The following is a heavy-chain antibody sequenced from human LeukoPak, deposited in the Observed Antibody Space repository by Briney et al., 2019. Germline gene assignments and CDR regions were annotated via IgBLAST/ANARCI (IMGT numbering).Heavy chain of an antibody. CDR2: INHSGST. CDR1: GGSFSGYY. Sequence: SETLSLTCAVYGGSFSGYYWSWIRQPPGKGLEWIGEINHSGSTNYNPSLKSRVTISVDTSKNQFSLKLSSVTAADTAVYYCARRATAMVTFSRSNFDYWGQGTLVTVSS. J-gene: IGHJ4*02. V-gene: IGHV4-34*01. CDR3: ARRATAMVTFSRSNFDY. D-gene: IGHD5-18*01.